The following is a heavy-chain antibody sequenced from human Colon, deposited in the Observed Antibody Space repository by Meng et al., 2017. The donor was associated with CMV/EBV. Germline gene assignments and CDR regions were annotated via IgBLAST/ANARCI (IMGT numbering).Heavy chain of an antibody. Sequence: SGFTFINYAMNWVRQAPGKGLEWISTVSASAGFTFYADSVKGRFTISRDDSKNTLFLQMNSLRAEDTAIYYCAKKGTTVLGGNWFDPWGQGTLVTVSS. CDR3: AKKGTTVLGGNWFDP. CDR2: VSASAGFT. CDR1: GFTFINYA. J-gene: IGHJ5*02. V-gene: IGHV3-23*01. D-gene: IGHD2/OR15-2a*01.